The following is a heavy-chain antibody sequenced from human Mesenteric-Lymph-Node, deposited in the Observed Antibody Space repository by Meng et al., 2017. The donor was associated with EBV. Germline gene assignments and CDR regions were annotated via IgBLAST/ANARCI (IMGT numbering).Heavy chain of an antibody. V-gene: IGHV1-18*01. J-gene: IGHJ4*02. D-gene: IGHD5-12*01. CDR2: ISAYNGNT. Sequence: QDQLAQSGAEVKKPGALVEFSCNASGYTFTNYDINWVRQAPGQGLGWMGWISAYNGNTNYAQKLQGRVTMTTDLSTITAYMELRSLRSDDTAVYYCARDSSGYNASDKVSDYWGQGTLVTVSS. CDR3: ARDSSGYNASDKVSDY. CDR1: GYTFTNYD.